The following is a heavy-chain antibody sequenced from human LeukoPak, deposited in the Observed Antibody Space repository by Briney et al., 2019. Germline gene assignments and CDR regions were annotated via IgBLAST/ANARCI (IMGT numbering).Heavy chain of an antibody. V-gene: IGHV4-59*12. J-gene: IGHJ4*02. CDR3: ARDSSWVGAHYFDY. Sequence: SETLSLTCTVSGGSISSYSWSWVRQPPGKGLEWIGYVSNSGSTNDNPSLKSRVTISIDTSKNQFSLKLSSVTAADTAVYYCARDSSWVGAHYFDYWGQGTLVTVSS. D-gene: IGHD1-26*01. CDR1: GGSISSYS. CDR2: VSNSGST.